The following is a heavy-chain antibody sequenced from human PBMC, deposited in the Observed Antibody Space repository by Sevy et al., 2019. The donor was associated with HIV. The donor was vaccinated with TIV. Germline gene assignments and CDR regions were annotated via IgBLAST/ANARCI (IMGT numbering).Heavy chain of an antibody. Sequence: GGSLRLSCAASGFIFSTYSMNWVRQAPGKGLEWVSFISSSSSYIYYADSVKGRFTISRDNAKNTLYLQMNSLRAEDTAVYYCARARMENSSSLEYFQYWGQGTLVTVSS. CDR1: GFIFSTYS. CDR2: ISSSSSYI. D-gene: IGHD6-6*01. V-gene: IGHV3-21*01. CDR3: ARARMENSSSLEYFQY. J-gene: IGHJ1*01.